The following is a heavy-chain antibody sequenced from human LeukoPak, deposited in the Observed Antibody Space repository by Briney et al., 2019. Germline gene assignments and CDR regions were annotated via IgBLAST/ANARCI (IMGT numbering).Heavy chain of an antibody. V-gene: IGHV3-30*02. D-gene: IGHD3-22*01. CDR2: IRYDGSNK. Sequence: GGSLRLSCAASGFTFSSYGMHWVRQAPGKGLEWVAFIRYDGSNKYYVDSVKGRFTISRDNSKNTLYLQMNSLRAEDTAVYYCAKDQYITNYYDSSEPSDYWGQGTLVTVSS. CDR3: AKDQYITNYYDSSEPSDY. CDR1: GFTFSSYG. J-gene: IGHJ4*02.